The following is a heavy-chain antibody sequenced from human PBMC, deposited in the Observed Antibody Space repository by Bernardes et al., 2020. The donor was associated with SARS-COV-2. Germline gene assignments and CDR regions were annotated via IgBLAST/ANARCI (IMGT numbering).Heavy chain of an antibody. CDR2: IHAAGNA. D-gene: IGHD6-13*01. Sequence: GGSLRLSCGVSGFTVSSNFMSWVRQAPGKGLEWVSFIHAAGNAYYAEAVQGRFTISRDSSKNTLYLQMNSLRPEDTAMYYCARNALGQQLLPGFWGQGTLVTVSS. V-gene: IGHV3-66*02. CDR1: GFTVSSNF. J-gene: IGHJ4*02. CDR3: ARNALGQQLLPGF.